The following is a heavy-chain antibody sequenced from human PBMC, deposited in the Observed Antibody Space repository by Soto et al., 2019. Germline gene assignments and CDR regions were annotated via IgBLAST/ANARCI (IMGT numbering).Heavy chain of an antibody. D-gene: IGHD6-6*01. V-gene: IGHV3-30-3*01. J-gene: IGHJ6*02. Sequence: PGGSLRLSCAASGFTFSSYATHWVRQAPGKGLEWVAVISYDGSNKYYADSVKGRFTISRDNSKNTLYLQMNSLRAEDTAVYYCARGGSSSSLYCYYGMDVWGQGTTVTVSS. CDR1: GFTFSSYA. CDR2: ISYDGSNK. CDR3: ARGGSSSSLYCYYGMDV.